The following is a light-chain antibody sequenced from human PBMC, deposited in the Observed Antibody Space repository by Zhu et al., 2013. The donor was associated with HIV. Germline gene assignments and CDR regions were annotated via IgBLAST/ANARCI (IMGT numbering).Light chain of an antibody. Sequence: QSALTQPASVSGSPGQSITISCTGTSSDVGDYNYFSWYQQHPGNAPKLMIYEVSNRPSGVSDRFSGSKSGNTASLTISGLQTEDEADYYCMSYISSNTLGVFGGGTKLTVL. CDR2: EVS. J-gene: IGLJ3*02. CDR3: MSYISSNTLGV. V-gene: IGLV2-14*01. CDR1: SSDVGDYNY.